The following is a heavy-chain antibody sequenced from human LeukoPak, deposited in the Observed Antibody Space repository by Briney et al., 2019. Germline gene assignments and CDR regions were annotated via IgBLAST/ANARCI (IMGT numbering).Heavy chain of an antibody. V-gene: IGHV1-18*01. CDR3: ARDTGDPSRGALSSVDS. D-gene: IGHD2-21*02. CDR2: ISGFNGNT. CDR1: GYRFSTYG. Sequence: ASVKVSCKASGYRFSTYGITWVRQAPGQGLEWMGLISGFNGNTNHAQKFQGRVTLTTDTSASTAYMDVRSLRYDDTAVYYCARDTGDPSRGALSSVDSWGQGTRVTVSS. J-gene: IGHJ4*02.